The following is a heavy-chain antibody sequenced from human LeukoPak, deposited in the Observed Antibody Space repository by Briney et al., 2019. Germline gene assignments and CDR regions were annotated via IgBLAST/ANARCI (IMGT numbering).Heavy chain of an antibody. V-gene: IGHV3-20*04. Sequence: PGGSLRLSCAASGFTFDDYGMSWVRQAPGKGLEWVSGINWNGGSTGYADSVKGRFTISRDNAKNSLYLQMNSLRAEDTALYYCARGGLYLDYYYYYMDVWGKGTTVTVSS. CDR1: GFTFDDYG. CDR2: INWNGGST. D-gene: IGHD2-21*01. J-gene: IGHJ6*03. CDR3: ARGGLYLDYYYYYMDV.